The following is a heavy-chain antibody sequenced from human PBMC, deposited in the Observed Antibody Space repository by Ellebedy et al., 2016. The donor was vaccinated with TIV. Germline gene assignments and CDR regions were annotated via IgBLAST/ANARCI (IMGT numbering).Heavy chain of an antibody. J-gene: IGHJ3*02. CDR3: ARAESSSGWYGALDI. D-gene: IGHD6-19*01. V-gene: IGHV3-48*02. Sequence: GGSLRLXXAASGFTFSSYSMNWVRQAPGKGLEWVSYISSSSSTIYYADSVKGRFTISRDNAKNSLYLQMNSLRDEDTVVYYCARAESSSGWYGALDIWGQGTMVTVSS. CDR2: ISSSSSTI. CDR1: GFTFSSYS.